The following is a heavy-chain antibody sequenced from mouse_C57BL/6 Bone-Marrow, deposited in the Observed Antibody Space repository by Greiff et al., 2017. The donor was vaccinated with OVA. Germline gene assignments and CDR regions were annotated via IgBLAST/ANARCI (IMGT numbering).Heavy chain of an antibody. CDR1: GYTFTSYW. CDR3: AMPYDYDRDYYSMDY. D-gene: IGHD2-4*01. Sequence: QVQLKQPGAELVKPGASVKLSCKASGYTFTSYWMHWVKQRPGKGLEWIGRIHPNSGSTNYNEKFKSKATLTVDKSSSTAYMQISSLTSEDSAVYFCAMPYDYDRDYYSMDYWGQGTSVTVSS. V-gene: IGHV1-64*01. CDR2: IHPNSGST. J-gene: IGHJ4*01.